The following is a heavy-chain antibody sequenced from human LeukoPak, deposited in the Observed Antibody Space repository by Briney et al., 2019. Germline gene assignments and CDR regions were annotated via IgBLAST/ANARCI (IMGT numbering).Heavy chain of an antibody. D-gene: IGHD1-20*01. CDR2: IYHSGST. CDR1: GGSISSGGYS. CDR3: ARDGTYNWNDPLLGGMDV. Sequence: PSETLSLTCTVSGGSISSGGYSWSWIRQPPGKGLEWIGYIYHSGSTYYNPSLKSRVAISVDRSKNQFSLKLSSVTAADTAVYYCARDGTYNWNDPLLGGMDVWGQGTTVTVSS. J-gene: IGHJ6*02. V-gene: IGHV4-30-2*01.